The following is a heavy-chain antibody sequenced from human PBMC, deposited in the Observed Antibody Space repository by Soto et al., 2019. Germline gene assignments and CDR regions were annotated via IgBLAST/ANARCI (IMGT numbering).Heavy chain of an antibody. Sequence: SETLSLTCAVYGGSFSGYYWSWIRQPPGKGLEWIGEINHSGSTDYAAPVKDRVTISRDDSKNILYLQMNNLKIEDTAVYYCTTYDYISGSYRYRWAYWGQGTLVTVSS. V-gene: IGHV4-34*03. CDR3: TTYDYISGSYRYRWAY. J-gene: IGHJ4*02. CDR1: GGSFSGYY. D-gene: IGHD3-16*02. CDR2: INHSGST.